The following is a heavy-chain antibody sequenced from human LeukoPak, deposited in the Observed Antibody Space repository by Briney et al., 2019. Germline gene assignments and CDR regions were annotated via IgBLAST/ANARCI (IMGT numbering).Heavy chain of an antibody. CDR2: IYTSGST. CDR3: AREGDYYDRSGYGSTWFDP. D-gene: IGHD3-22*01. J-gene: IGHJ5*02. CDR1: GGSISSGSYY. Sequence: SQTLSLTCTVSGGSISSGSYYWSWIRQPAGKGLEWIGRIYTSGSTNYNPSLKSRVTISVDTSKNQFYLTLSSVTAADTAVYYCAREGDYYDRSGYGSTWFDPWGQGTLVTVSS. V-gene: IGHV4-61*02.